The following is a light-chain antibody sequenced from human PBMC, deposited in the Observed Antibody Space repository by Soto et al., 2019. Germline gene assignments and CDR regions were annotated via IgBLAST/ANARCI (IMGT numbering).Light chain of an antibody. V-gene: IGLV2-23*02. J-gene: IGLJ1*01. CDR3: CSEAGRSTYV. CDR1: GSYNF. Sequence: QSVLTQPASVSGSPGQSITISCSVGSYNFVSWYQQHPGKAPKVLIYEVSKRPSGVSDRFSGSKSGNTASLTISGLQAEDEADYYCCSEAGRSTYVFGTGTKAPS. CDR2: EVS.